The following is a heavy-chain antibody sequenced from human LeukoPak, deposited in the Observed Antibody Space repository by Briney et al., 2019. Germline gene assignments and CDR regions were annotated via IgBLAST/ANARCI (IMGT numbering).Heavy chain of an antibody. CDR2: INPNSGGT. J-gene: IGHJ6*03. Sequence: ASVKVSCKASGYTFTSYDINWVRQAPGQGLEWMGWINPNSGGTNYAQKFQGRVTMTRDTSISTAYMELSRLRSDDTAVYYCASSGTWELRPTPPYYYYYYMDVWGKGTTVTVSS. CDR3: ASSGTWELRPTPPYYYYYYMDV. D-gene: IGHD1-26*01. CDR1: GYTFTSYD. V-gene: IGHV1-2*02.